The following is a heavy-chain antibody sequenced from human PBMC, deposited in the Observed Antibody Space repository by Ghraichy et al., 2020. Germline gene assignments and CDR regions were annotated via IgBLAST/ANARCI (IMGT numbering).Heavy chain of an antibody. D-gene: IGHD1-26*01. CDR1: GYTFTSYG. Sequence: ASVKVSCKASGYTFTSYGISWVRQAPGQGLEWMGWISAYNGNTNYAQKLQGRVTMTTDTSTSTAYMELRSLRSDDTAVYYCARDSALKWELLPDYYYYYGMDVWGQGTTVTVSS. V-gene: IGHV1-18*01. J-gene: IGHJ6*02. CDR3: ARDSALKWELLPDYYYYYGMDV. CDR2: ISAYNGNT.